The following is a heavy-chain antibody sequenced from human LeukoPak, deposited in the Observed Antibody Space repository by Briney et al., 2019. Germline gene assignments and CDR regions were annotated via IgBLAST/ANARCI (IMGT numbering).Heavy chain of an antibody. D-gene: IGHD2-2*01. CDR3: ARDPPPRYCSSTSCKSA. CDR2: INHSGST. V-gene: IGHV4-34*01. J-gene: IGHJ5*02. Sequence: PSETLSLTCAVYGGSFSGYYWSRIRQPPGKGLEWIGEINHSGSTNYNPSLKSRVTISVDTSKNQFSLKLSSVTAADTAVYYCARDPPPRYCSSTSCKSAWGQGTLVTVSS. CDR1: GGSFSGYY.